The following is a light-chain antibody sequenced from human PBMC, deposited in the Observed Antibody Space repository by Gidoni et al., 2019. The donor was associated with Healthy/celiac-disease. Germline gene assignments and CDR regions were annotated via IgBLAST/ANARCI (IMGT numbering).Light chain of an antibody. CDR2: GAS. V-gene: IGKV3-15*01. Sequence: ELVITQSPATLSVSPGERATLPCRASQSVSSNLAWYQQKPGQAPRLLIYGASTRATGIPARFSGSGSGTEFTLTISSLQSEDFAVYYCQQYNNWPLTFGQGTKVEIK. CDR1: QSVSSN. J-gene: IGKJ1*01. CDR3: QQYNNWPLT.